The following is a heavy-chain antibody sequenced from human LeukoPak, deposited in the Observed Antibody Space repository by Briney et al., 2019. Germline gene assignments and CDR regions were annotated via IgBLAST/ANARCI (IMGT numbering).Heavy chain of an antibody. CDR1: GGSISSGSYY. V-gene: IGHV4-61*02. D-gene: IGHD3-22*01. CDR3: ARDSSGYLAYYYYYYMDV. J-gene: IGHJ6*03. Sequence: SETLSLTCTVSGGSISSGSYYWSWIRQPAGRGLEWIGRIYTCGSTNYNPSLKSRVTISVDTSKNQFSLKLSSVTAADTAVYYCARDSSGYLAYYYYYYMDVWGKGTTVTVSS. CDR2: IYTCGST.